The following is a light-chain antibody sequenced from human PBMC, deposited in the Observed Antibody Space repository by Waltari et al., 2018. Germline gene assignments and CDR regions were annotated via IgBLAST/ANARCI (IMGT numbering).Light chain of an antibody. V-gene: IGLV2-14*01. CDR3: SSYTSSSTYVG. CDR1: RSDIDNYNY. Sequence: QSALTQPASVSGSPGQSITISCTGTRSDIDNYNYVSWYQQHPDKAPKLMIYEVSNRPAGVSKRFSGSKSGNTASLTISGLQAADEADYYCSSYTSSSTYVGFGGGTKLTVL. J-gene: IGLJ2*01. CDR2: EVS.